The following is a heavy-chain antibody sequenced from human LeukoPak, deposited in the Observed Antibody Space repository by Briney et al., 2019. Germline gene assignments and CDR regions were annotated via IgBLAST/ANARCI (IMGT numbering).Heavy chain of an antibody. D-gene: IGHD5-24*01. J-gene: IGHJ4*02. V-gene: IGHV4-34*12. Sequence: PSETLSLTCAVYGESLNYYYWSWIRQSPEEGLEWIGEVFDGKTTNYNPSLKSRVTISAVTSSNQFSLNLKSVTAADTAVYYCASGAWATRLHSWAQGTLVIVSS. CDR1: GESLNYYY. CDR3: ASGAWATRLHS. CDR2: VFDGKTT.